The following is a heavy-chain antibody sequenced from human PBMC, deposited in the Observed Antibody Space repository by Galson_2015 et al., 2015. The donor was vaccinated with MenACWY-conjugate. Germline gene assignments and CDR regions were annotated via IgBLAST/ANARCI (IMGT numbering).Heavy chain of an antibody. CDR1: GFTLSDYY. CDR2: ISSTNTYT. D-gene: IGHD4-11*01. CDR3: ARESSYSNYM. Sequence: SLRLSCAASGFTLSDYYMSWIRQAPGKGLEWLSIISSTNTYTNYADSVRGRFTISRDNAKNSLYLQMNSLRAEGTAVYYCARESSYSNYMWGQGALVTVSS. J-gene: IGHJ4*02. V-gene: IGHV3-11*06.